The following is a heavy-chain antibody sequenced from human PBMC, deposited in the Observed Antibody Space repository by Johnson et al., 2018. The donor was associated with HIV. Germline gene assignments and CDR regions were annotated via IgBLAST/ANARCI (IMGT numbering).Heavy chain of an antibody. Sequence: QVQLVESGGGAVQPGRSLRLSCAASGFTFSTYGMHWVRQAPGKGLEWVAAISYDGSTTYYGESVKGRFTISRDNSKNTLYLQMNSLRTEDTAVFYCAKEHPDGGAFDIWGQGTLVTVSS. V-gene: IGHV3-30*18. CDR1: GFTFSTYG. CDR3: AKEHPDGGAFDI. CDR2: ISYDGSTT. D-gene: IGHD3-16*01. J-gene: IGHJ3*02.